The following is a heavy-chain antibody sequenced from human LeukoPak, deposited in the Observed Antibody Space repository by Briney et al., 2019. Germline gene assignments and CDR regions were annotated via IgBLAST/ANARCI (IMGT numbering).Heavy chain of an antibody. V-gene: IGHV4-39*07. J-gene: IGHJ6*03. CDR3: ARGRNIMVRGAIGGETKYYYSYYMDV. Sequence: SETLSLTCTVSGGSISSSSYYWGWVRQPQGRGGEWNGKINHSGRTNRNPALKSRTTISVDTSKNQLSLKLTSVTAADTALYYRARGRNIMVRGAIGGETKYYYSYYMDVWGKGTTVTVSS. CDR2: INHSGRT. CDR1: GGSISSSSYY. D-gene: IGHD3-10*01.